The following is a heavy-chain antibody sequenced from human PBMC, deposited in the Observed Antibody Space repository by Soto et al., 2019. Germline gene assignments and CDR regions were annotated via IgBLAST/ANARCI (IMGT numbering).Heavy chain of an antibody. Sequence: QVQLQESGPGLVKPSETLSLTCTVSGGSISSYYWSWIRQPPGKGLEWIGYIYYSGSTNYNPSLKSRVTISVDTSKNQFSLKLSSVTAADTAVYYCARRWAGSLDYWGQGTLVTVSS. CDR1: GGSISSYY. D-gene: IGHD1-26*01. CDR2: IYYSGST. CDR3: ARRWAGSLDY. J-gene: IGHJ4*02. V-gene: IGHV4-59*01.